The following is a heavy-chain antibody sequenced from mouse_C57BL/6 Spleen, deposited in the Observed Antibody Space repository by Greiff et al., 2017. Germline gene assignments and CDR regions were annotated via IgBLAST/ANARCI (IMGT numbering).Heavy chain of an antibody. J-gene: IGHJ4*01. CDR2: IRLKSDNYAT. CDR1: GFTFSNYW. V-gene: IGHV6-3*01. D-gene: IGHD4-1*01. Sequence: EVQGVESGGGLVQPGGSMKLSCVASGFTFSNYWMNWVRQSPEQGLEWVAQIRLKSDNYATHYAESVKGRFTISRDDSKSSVYLQMNNLRAEDTGIYYCTGTGTNAMDYWGQGTSVTVSS. CDR3: TGTGTNAMDY.